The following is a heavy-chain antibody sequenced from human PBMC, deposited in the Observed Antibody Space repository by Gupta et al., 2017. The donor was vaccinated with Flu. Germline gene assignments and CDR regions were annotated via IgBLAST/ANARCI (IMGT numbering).Heavy chain of an antibody. CDR3: AREGPRHSIVGATEGARWFDP. Sequence: QVQLQQSGPGLVKPSQTLSLTCAISGDSVSSNSAAWNWIRQSPSRGLEWLGRTYYRSKWYNDYAVSVKSRITINPDTSKNQFSLQLNSVTPEDTAVYYCAREGPRHSIVGATEGARWFDPWGQGTLVTVSS. D-gene: IGHD1-26*01. CDR2: TYYRSKWYN. J-gene: IGHJ5*02. CDR1: GDSVSSNSAA. V-gene: IGHV6-1*01.